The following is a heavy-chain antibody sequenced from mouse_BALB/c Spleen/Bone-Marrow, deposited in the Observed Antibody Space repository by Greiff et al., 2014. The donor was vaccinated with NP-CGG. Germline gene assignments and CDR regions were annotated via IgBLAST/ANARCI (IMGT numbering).Heavy chain of an antibody. V-gene: IGHV5-17*02. Sequence: EVKLVESGGGLVQPGGSRKLSCAASGFTFSSFGMHWVRQAPEKGLEWVAYISSGSSTIYYVDTVKGRFTISRDDPKNTLFLQMTSLRSEDTAMYYCASVSAWFAYWGQGTLVTVSA. CDR2: ISSGSSTI. D-gene: IGHD3-1*01. CDR1: GFTFSSFG. J-gene: IGHJ3*01. CDR3: ASVSAWFAY.